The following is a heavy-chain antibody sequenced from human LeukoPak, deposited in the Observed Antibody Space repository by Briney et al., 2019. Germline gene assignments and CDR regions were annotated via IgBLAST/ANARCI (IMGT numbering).Heavy chain of an antibody. CDR1: GGSFSGYY. Sequence: SETLSLTCAVYGGSFSGYYWSWIRQPPGKGLEWIGEINHSGSTNYNPSLKSRVTLSVDTSKNQFSLKLSSVTAADTAVYYCARDDRVGAILGYMDVWGKGITVTVSS. CDR3: ARDDRVGAILGYMDV. J-gene: IGHJ6*03. CDR2: INHSGST. V-gene: IGHV4-34*01. D-gene: IGHD1-26*01.